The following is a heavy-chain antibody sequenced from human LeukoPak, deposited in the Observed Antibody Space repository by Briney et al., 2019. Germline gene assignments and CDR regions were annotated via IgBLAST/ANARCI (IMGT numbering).Heavy chain of an antibody. CDR3: ARTPYGDYDYYYGMDV. J-gene: IGHJ6*02. D-gene: IGHD4-17*01. CDR2: IYSGGST. CDR1: GFTVSSNY. Sequence: GGSLRLSCAASGFTVSSNYMSWVRQAPGKGLEWVSVIYSGGSTCYADSVKGRFTISRDNSKNTLYLQMNSLRAEDTAVYYCARTPYGDYDYYYGMDVWGQGTTVTVSS. V-gene: IGHV3-66*01.